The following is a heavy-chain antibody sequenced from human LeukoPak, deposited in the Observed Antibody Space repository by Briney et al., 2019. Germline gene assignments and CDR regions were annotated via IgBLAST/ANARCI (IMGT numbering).Heavy chain of an antibody. V-gene: IGHV4-59*01. J-gene: IGHJ5*02. CDR3: ARRIAVAGFDP. CDR1: GGSISSYY. D-gene: IGHD6-19*01. Sequence: SETLSLTCSVSGGSISSYYWSWIRQPPGKGLEWVGYIYHSGSTNYSPSLKSRATISVDTAKNQFSLRLRSVTAADTAVYYCARRIAVAGFDPWGQGTLVTVSS. CDR2: IYHSGST.